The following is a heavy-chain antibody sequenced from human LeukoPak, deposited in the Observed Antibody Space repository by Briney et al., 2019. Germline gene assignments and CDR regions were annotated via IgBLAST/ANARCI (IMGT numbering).Heavy chain of an antibody. D-gene: IGHD3-22*01. CDR3: ARGAISGYYLWFDY. CDR1: GYTFTGYY. J-gene: IGHJ5*01. V-gene: IGHV1-2*06. CDR2: VNPNSGGT. Sequence: ASVKVSCKASGYTFTGYYMHWVQQAPGQGLEWMGRVNPNSGGTNYAQKFQGRVTMTRDTSISTAYMELSRLRSDDTAVYYCARGAISGYYLWFDYWGQGTLVTVSS.